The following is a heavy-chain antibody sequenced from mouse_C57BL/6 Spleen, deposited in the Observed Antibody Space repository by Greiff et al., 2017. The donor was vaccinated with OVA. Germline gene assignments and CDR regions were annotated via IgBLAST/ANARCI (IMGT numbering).Heavy chain of an antibody. Sequence: VKLQQPGAELVKPGASVKLSCKASGYTFTSYWMHWVKQRPGQGLEWIGMIHPNSGSTNYNEKFKSKATLTVDKSSSTAYMQLSSLTSEDSAVYYCARERTMITSYAMDYWGQGTSVTVSS. CDR3: ARERTMITSYAMDY. J-gene: IGHJ4*01. D-gene: IGHD2-4*01. CDR1: GYTFTSYW. V-gene: IGHV1-64*01. CDR2: IHPNSGST.